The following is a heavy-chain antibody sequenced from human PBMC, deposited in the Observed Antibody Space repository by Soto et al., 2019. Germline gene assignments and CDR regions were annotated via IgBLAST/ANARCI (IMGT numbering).Heavy chain of an antibody. CDR1: GYTFTSYG. Sequence: QVQLVQSGAEVKKPGASVKVSCKASGYTFTSYGISWVRQAPGQGLEWMGWISAYNGNTNYAQQLQGRVTMTTDTSTSTAYMELRSLRSDDTAVYYCAREKGKGYSSSWYSSYWYFDLWGRGTLVTVSS. J-gene: IGHJ2*01. CDR2: ISAYNGNT. V-gene: IGHV1-18*01. D-gene: IGHD6-13*01. CDR3: AREKGKGYSSSWYSSYWYFDL.